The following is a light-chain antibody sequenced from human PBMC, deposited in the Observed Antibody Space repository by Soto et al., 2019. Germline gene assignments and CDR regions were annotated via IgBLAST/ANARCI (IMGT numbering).Light chain of an antibody. CDR2: GAS. Sequence: DIQMTQSPSSLSASVGDRVTITCRASQSISISLNWYQLKPGKAPNLLMDGASYLKSGVPTRFSGSGGGTDFTLTISSMQPEDFATYYCQQNYTTPEITFGQGTRLEIK. J-gene: IGKJ5*01. CDR3: QQNYTTPEIT. V-gene: IGKV1-39*01. CDR1: QSISIS.